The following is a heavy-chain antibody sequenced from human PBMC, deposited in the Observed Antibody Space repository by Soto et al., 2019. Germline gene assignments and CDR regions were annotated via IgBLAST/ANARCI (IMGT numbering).Heavy chain of an antibody. CDR3: AKGRYSYDSSGHDY. J-gene: IGHJ4*02. CDR1: GFAFSSHA. Sequence: GGSLRLSCAASGFAFSSHAMNWVRQAPGKGLEWVSGISGSGGRTYYADSVKGRFTISRDNSKNTLDLQMNSLRDEDTAVYYCAKGRYSYDSSGHDYWGLGTLVTV. CDR2: ISGSGGRT. D-gene: IGHD3-22*01. V-gene: IGHV3-23*01.